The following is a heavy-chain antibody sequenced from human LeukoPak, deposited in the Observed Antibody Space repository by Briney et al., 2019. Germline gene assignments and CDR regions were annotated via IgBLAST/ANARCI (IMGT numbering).Heavy chain of an antibody. CDR3: AKGPHPIVGATSYFDY. CDR1: GFSFRNTW. CDR2: IKKDETEI. J-gene: IGHJ4*02. V-gene: IGHV3-7*03. D-gene: IGHD1-26*01. Sequence: GGSLRLSCTTSGFSFRNTWMSWVRQAPGKGLEWVANIKKDETEIYYADSVKGRFTISRDNSKNTLYLQMNSLRAEDTAVYYCAKGPHPIVGATSYFDYWGQGTLVTVSS.